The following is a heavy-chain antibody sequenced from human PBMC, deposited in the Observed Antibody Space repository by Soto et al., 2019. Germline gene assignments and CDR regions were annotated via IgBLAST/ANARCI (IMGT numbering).Heavy chain of an antibody. V-gene: IGHV3-48*01. Sequence: LSLSCAASGFTFSTYNMKWVRQAPGEGLEWVSYITSSGSTIYYADSVKGRFTISRDNAKNSLYLQMNSLRVEDTAVYYCARGDYYDVSGPFSDAFDIWGQGTMVTVSS. CDR1: GFTFSTYN. D-gene: IGHD3-22*01. CDR2: ITSSGSTI. CDR3: ARGDYYDVSGPFSDAFDI. J-gene: IGHJ3*02.